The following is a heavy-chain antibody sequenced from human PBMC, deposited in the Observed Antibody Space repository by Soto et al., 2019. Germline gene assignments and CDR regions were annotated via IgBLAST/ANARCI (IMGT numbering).Heavy chain of an antibody. J-gene: IGHJ5*02. D-gene: IGHD3-10*01. CDR3: ARHWPIWVGELPNWFDP. CDR2: IYYSGST. CDR1: GGSISSSSYY. Sequence: SETLSLTCTVSGGSISSSSYYWGWIRQPPEKGLEWIGSIYYSGSTYYNPSLKSRVTISVDTSKNQFSLKLSSVTAADTAVYYCARHWPIWVGELPNWFDPWGQGTLVTVSS. V-gene: IGHV4-39*01.